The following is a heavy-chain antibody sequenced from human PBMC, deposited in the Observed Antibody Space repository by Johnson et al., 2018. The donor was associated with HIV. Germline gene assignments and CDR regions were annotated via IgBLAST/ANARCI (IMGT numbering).Heavy chain of an antibody. CDR3: AKEEPHYYDSSGYTSDAFDI. CDR1: GFTFSSYG. J-gene: IGHJ3*02. CDR2: IWYDGSNK. V-gene: IGHV3-33*06. Sequence: QVQLVESGGGVVQPGRSLRLSCAASGFTFSSYGMHWVRQAPGKGLEWVAVIWYDGSNKYYADSVKGRFTISRDNSKNTLSLQMNSLRADDTAVYYCAKEEPHYYDSSGYTSDAFDIWGQGTMVTVSS. D-gene: IGHD3-22*01.